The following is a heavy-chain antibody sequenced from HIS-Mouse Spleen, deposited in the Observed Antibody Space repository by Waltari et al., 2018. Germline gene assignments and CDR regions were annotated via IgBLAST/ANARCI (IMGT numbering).Heavy chain of an antibody. Sequence: QVQLQQWGAGLLKPSETLSLTCAVYGGSFSGYYWRWTRQPPGKGLEWIGEINHSGSTNYNPSLKSRVTISVDTSKNQFSLKLSSVTAADTAVYYCARGRKGQNWFDPWGQGTLVTVSS. V-gene: IGHV4-34*01. CDR1: GGSFSGYY. J-gene: IGHJ5*02. CDR3: ARGRKGQNWFDP. CDR2: INHSGST.